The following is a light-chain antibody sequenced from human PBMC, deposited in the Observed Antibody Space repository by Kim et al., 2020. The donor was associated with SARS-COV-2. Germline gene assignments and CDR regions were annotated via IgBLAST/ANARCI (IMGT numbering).Light chain of an antibody. V-gene: IGLV3-1*01. Sequence: SYELTQPPSVSVSPGQTASITCSGDKLGDKYTYWYQQKPGQSPVLVIYQDSKPPSGIPERFSGSNSGNTATLTISGTQAMDEADYYCQAWDSSTVVFGGG. CDR3: QAWDSSTVV. CDR1: KLGDKY. J-gene: IGLJ2*01. CDR2: QDS.